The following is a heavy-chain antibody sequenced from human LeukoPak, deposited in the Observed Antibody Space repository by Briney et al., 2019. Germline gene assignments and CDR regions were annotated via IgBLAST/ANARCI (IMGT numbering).Heavy chain of an antibody. J-gene: IGHJ4*02. CDR2: IYYSGST. D-gene: IGHD3-10*01. Sequence: SETLSLTCTVSGGSISSYYWSWIRQPPGKGLEWIGYIYYSGSTNYNPSLKSRVTISVDASKNQFSLKLSSVTAADTAVYYCARGEGRPFDYWGQGTLVTVSS. CDR1: GGSISSYY. V-gene: IGHV4-59*01. CDR3: ARGEGRPFDY.